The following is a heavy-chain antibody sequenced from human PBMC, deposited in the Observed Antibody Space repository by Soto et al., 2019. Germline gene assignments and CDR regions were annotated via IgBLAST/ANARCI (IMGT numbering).Heavy chain of an antibody. J-gene: IGHJ3*02. D-gene: IGHD6-13*01. CDR2: IYYSGST. V-gene: IGHV4-39*01. CDR3: ARRLSSWQGRDAFDI. Sequence: QLQLQESGPGLVKPSETLSLTCTVSGGSISSSSYYWGWIRQPPGKGLEWIGSIYYSGSTYYNPSLKSRVTISVDTSKNQFALKLSSVTAADTAVYYCARRLSSWQGRDAFDIWGQGTMVTVSS. CDR1: GGSISSSSYY.